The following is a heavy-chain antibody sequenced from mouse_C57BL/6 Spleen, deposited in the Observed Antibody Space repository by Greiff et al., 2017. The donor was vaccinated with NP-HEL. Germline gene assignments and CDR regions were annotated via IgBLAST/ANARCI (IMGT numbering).Heavy chain of an antibody. Sequence: EVQGVESGGGLVKPGGSLKLSCAASGFTFSSYAMSWVRQTPEKRLEWVATISDGGSYTYYPDNVKGRFTISRDNAKNNLYLQMSHLKSEDTAMYYCARDRGSTVAPAWFAYWGQGTLVTVSA. CDR3: ARDRGSTVAPAWFAY. CDR1: GFTFSSYA. V-gene: IGHV5-4*01. CDR2: ISDGGSYT. D-gene: IGHD1-1*01. J-gene: IGHJ3*01.